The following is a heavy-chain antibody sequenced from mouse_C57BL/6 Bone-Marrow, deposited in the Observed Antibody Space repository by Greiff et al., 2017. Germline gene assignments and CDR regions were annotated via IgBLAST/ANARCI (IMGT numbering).Heavy chain of an antibody. CDR3: ARHEDYYGNYYSYYAMDY. V-gene: IGHV1-62-2*01. CDR1: GYTFTEYT. D-gene: IGHD2-1*01. CDR2: FYPGSGSI. J-gene: IGHJ4*01. Sequence: VHLVESGAELVKPGASVKLSCKASGYTFTEYTIHWVKQRSGQGLEWIGWFYPGSGSIKYNEKFKDKATLTADKSSSTVYMELSRLTSEDSAVYFCARHEDYYGNYYSYYAMDYWGQGTSVTVSS.